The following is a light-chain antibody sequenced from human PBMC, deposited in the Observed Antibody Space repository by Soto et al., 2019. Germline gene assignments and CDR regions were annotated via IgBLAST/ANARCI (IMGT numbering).Light chain of an antibody. CDR3: AAWDDSLNGYV. V-gene: IGLV1-44*01. J-gene: IGLJ1*01. CDR2: SNN. CDR1: SSNIGRSS. Sequence: QSVLTQPPSASWTPGQRVTISCSGSSSNIGRSSVTWYQQLPGTAPKLLIYSNNQRPSGVPDRFSGSRSGTSASLAISGLQSEDEADYYCAAWDDSLNGYVFGTGTKVTVL.